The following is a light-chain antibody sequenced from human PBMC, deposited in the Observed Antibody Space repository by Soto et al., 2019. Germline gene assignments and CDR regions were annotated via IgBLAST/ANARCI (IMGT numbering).Light chain of an antibody. CDR1: QSVSIY. J-gene: IGKJ4*01. CDR3: QQRSNWPPSLT. V-gene: IGKV3-11*01. Sequence: EIVLTQSPATLSLSPGERATLSCRASQSVSIYLCWYQQKPGQAPRLLIFDASKRATGIPARFSGSGSGTDFTLTISRLEPEDFAVYYCQQRSNWPPSLTFGGGTTVEIK. CDR2: DAS.